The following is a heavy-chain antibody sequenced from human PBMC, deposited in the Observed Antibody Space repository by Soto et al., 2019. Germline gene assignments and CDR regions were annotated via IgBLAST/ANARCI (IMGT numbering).Heavy chain of an antibody. CDR2: IYYSGST. V-gene: IGHV4-59*01. CDR3: ASPIAAADPYYYGMDV. CDR1: GGSISSYY. D-gene: IGHD6-13*01. Sequence: SETRSLTCTVSGGSISSYYWSWIRQPPGKGLEWIGYIYYSGSTNYNPSLKSRVTISVDTSKNQFSLKLSSVTAADTAVYYCASPIAAADPYYYGMDVWGQGTTVIVSS. J-gene: IGHJ6*02.